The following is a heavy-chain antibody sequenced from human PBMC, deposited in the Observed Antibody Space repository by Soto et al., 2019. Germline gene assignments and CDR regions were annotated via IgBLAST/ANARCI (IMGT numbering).Heavy chain of an antibody. CDR3: AKDRLASSRGRFDV. V-gene: IGHV3-9*01. CDR2: IGWRSFTL. J-gene: IGHJ4*02. CDR1: GFSFDDYA. Sequence: EVKLVESGGGWVQPGRSLRLSCAASGFSFDDYAMHWVRQLPGKGLEGVAGIGWRSFTLGYANSVKGRFTISRDNAQNFLYLQMDDLRAEDSALYFCAKDRLASSRGRFDVWGQGTLVTVSS. D-gene: IGHD2-21*01.